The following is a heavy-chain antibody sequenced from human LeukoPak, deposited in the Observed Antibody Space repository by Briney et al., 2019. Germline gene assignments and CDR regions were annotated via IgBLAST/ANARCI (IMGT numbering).Heavy chain of an antibody. CDR1: GFTFSSYA. Sequence: GGSLRLSCAASGFTFSSYAMSWVRQAPGKGLEWVSAISDGGGSTYYADSVKGRFTISRDNSKNTVSLQMNSLRAEDTAVYFCAKLTIFGVVTPNGMDVWGQGTTVTVSS. D-gene: IGHD3-3*01. CDR2: ISDGGGST. J-gene: IGHJ6*02. CDR3: AKLTIFGVVTPNGMDV. V-gene: IGHV3-23*01.